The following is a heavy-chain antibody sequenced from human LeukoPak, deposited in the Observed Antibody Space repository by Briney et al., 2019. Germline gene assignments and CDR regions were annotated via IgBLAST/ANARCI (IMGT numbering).Heavy chain of an antibody. CDR3: AARPLMPPRFDY. V-gene: IGHV3-23*01. J-gene: IGHJ4*02. CDR1: GFTFSSYP. Sequence: GGSLRLSCAASGFTFSSYPMSWVRQAPGKGLQWVSAITGGGGSAYYGDSVKGRFTISRDNSKSTLYLQMNNLRAEDTGIYYCAARPLMPPRFDYWGQGTLVTVSS. CDR2: ITGGGGSA. D-gene: IGHD2-2*01.